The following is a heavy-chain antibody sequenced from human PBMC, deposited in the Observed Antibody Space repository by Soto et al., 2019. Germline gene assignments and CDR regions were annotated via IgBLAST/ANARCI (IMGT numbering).Heavy chain of an antibody. V-gene: IGHV1-8*01. J-gene: IGHJ5*02. CDR1: GNTFTNYD. Sequence: QMQLVQSGAEVKKPGASVKVSCKASGNTFTNYDINWVRQATGQGLEYLGWMNPNSGDTAYVQKFQGRVTMTWDTSTTTAYMELRSLPSEDTAVYFCARGVKYGAYSRWFDPWGQGTLVTVSS. CDR2: MNPNSGDT. CDR3: ARGVKYGAYSRWFDP. D-gene: IGHD4-17*01.